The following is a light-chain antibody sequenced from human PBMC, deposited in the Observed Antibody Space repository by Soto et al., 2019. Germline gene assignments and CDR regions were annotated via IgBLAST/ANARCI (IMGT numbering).Light chain of an antibody. CDR2: DAP. J-gene: IGKJ2*01. CDR3: QQRSNWPFMYT. V-gene: IGKV3-11*01. CDR1: QSVSSY. Sequence: EIVLTQSPATLSLSPGERATLSCRASQSVSSYLAWYQQKPGQAPRLLIYDAPNRATGIPARFSGSGSGTDFTLTISSLEPEDFAVYYCQQRSNWPFMYTFGQGTKLEIK.